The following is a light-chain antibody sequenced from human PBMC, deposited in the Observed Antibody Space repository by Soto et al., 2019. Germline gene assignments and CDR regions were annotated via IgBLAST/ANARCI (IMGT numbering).Light chain of an antibody. J-gene: IGKJ1*01. V-gene: IGKV3-11*01. CDR3: QQRSNWPPERT. Sequence: EIVLTQSPATLSLSPGERATLSCRASQSVSSYLAWYQQKPGQAPRLLIYDASNRATGIPARFSGSEPGTDFTLTISSLEPEDFAVYYCQQRSNWPPERTFGQGTKVEIK. CDR2: DAS. CDR1: QSVSSY.